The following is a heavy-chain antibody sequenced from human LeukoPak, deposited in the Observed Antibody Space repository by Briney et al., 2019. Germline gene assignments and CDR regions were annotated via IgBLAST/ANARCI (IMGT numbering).Heavy chain of an antibody. D-gene: IGHD1-1*01. Sequence: GGSLRLSCAASGFTFSSFWMGWVRQAPGKGLEWVASINFDASASHHVDSVNGRFTISRDNAKNSLYLQMSYLRAEDTAVYSCTRVTTNGYFEYWGQGTLVTVSS. J-gene: IGHJ4*02. CDR2: INFDASAS. CDR1: GFTFSSFW. V-gene: IGHV3-7*04. CDR3: TRVTTNGYFEY.